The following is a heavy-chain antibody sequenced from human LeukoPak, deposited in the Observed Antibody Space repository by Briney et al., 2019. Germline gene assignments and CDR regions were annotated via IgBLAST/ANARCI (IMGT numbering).Heavy chain of an antibody. V-gene: IGHV4-59*01. D-gene: IGHD6-6*01. CDR2: IYYSGST. CDR1: GGSISSYY. Sequence: PSETLSLTCTVSGGSISSYYWSWIRQPPGKGLEWIGYIYYSGSTHYNPSLNSRVTISVDTSKNQFSLKLSSVTAADTAVYYCARGVYSSSIYYAMDVWGQGTTVTVSS. J-gene: IGHJ6*02. CDR3: ARGVYSSSIYYAMDV.